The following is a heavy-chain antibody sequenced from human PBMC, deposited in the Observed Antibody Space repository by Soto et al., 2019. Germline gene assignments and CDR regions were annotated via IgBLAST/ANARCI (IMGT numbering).Heavy chain of an antibody. CDR1: GYTFTGYY. CDR2: INPNSGGT. Sequence: ASVKVSCKASGYTFTGYYMHWVRQAPGQGLEWMGWINPNSGGTNYAQKFQGWVTMTRDTSISTAYMELSRLRSDDTAVYYCARGVYCSSTSCYTAWGYYYGMDVWGQGTTVTVSS. CDR3: ARGVYCSSTSCYTAWGYYYGMDV. J-gene: IGHJ6*02. D-gene: IGHD2-2*02. V-gene: IGHV1-2*04.